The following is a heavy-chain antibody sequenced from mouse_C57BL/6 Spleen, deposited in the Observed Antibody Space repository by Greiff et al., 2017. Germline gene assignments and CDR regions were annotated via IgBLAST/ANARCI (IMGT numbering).Heavy chain of an antibody. V-gene: IGHV5-16*01. D-gene: IGHD2-3*01. J-gene: IGHJ2*01. Sequence: VKLMESEGGLVQPGSSMKLSCTASGFTFSDYYMAWVRQVPEKGLEWVANINYDGSSTYYLDSLKSRFIISRDNAKNILYLQMSSLKSEDTATYYCARVSYDGYYYFDYWGQGTTLTVSS. CDR1: GFTFSDYY. CDR2: INYDGSST. CDR3: ARVSYDGYYYFDY.